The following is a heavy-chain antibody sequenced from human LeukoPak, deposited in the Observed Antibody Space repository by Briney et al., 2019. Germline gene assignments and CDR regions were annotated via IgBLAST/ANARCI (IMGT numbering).Heavy chain of an antibody. Sequence: TSETLSLTCTVSGGSISSSRYYWGWIRQPPGKGLEWIGIIYYSGSTYYNPSLKSRVTISVDTSKNQFSLKLSSVTAADTALYYCASPLYSSGWYGWFDPWGQGTLVTVSS. CDR2: IYYSGST. D-gene: IGHD6-19*01. CDR1: GGSISSSRYY. V-gene: IGHV4-39*07. CDR3: ASPLYSSGWYGWFDP. J-gene: IGHJ5*02.